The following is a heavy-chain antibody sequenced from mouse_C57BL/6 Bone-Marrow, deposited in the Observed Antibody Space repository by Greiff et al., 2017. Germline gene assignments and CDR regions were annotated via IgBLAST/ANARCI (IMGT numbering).Heavy chain of an antibody. Sequence: LVESGAELVKPGASVKLSCTASGFNIKDYYMHWVKQRTEQGLEWIGRIDPEDGETKYAPKFQGKATITADTSSNTAYLQLSSLTSEDAAVYYCVMIFIATRDFDYWGKGTTLTVSS. D-gene: IGHD1-1*01. CDR3: VMIFIATRDFDY. CDR2: IDPEDGET. CDR1: GFNIKDYY. J-gene: IGHJ2*01. V-gene: IGHV14-2*01.